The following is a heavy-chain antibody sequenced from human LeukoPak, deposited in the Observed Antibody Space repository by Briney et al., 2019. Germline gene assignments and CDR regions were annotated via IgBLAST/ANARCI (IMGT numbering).Heavy chain of an antibody. Sequence: PGGSLRLSCEDSGVMFSAYAMHWVRQAPGKGLEWVGRIKSEEDGGTTGFPEPAQGRFTISRDDEKNTLYLQMNSLTTEDTAVYYCSTSYESSTSSLKDYYGLDVWGQGTTVTVSS. CDR2: IKSEEDGGTT. V-gene: IGHV3-15*01. J-gene: IGHJ6*02. CDR3: STSYESSTSSLKDYYGLDV. CDR1: GVMFSAYA. D-gene: IGHD3-22*01.